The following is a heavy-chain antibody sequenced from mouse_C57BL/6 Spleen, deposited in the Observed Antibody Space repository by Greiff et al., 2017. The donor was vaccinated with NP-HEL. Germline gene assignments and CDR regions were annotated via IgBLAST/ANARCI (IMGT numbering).Heavy chain of an antibody. D-gene: IGHD1-1*01. CDR3: TRSHYYGSSLDY. V-gene: IGHV1-15*01. CDR2: IDPETGGT. CDR1: GYTFTDYE. J-gene: IGHJ2*01. Sequence: VKLQQSGAELVRPGASVTLSCKASGYTFTDYEMHWVKQTPVHGLEWIGAIDPETGGTAYNQKFKGKAILTADKSSSTAYMELRSLTSEDSAVYYCTRSHYYGSSLDYWGQGTTLTVSS.